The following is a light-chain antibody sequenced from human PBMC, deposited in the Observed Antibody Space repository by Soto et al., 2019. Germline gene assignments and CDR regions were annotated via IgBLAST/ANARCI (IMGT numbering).Light chain of an antibody. V-gene: IGLV2-23*01. CDR3: CSYAGSSALV. CDR1: SSDVGSYNL. J-gene: IGLJ2*01. Sequence: QSALTQPASVSGSPGQSITISCTGTSSDVGSYNLVSWYQQHPDKAPKLMIYEGTKRPSGVSNRFSGSKSGNTASLTISGLQAEYEADYYCCSYAGSSALVFGGGTKLTVL. CDR2: EGT.